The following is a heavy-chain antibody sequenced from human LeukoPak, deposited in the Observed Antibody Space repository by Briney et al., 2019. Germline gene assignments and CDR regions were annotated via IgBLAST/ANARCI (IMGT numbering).Heavy chain of an antibody. CDR2: INPNSGGT. CDR1: GYTFTGYY. V-gene: IGHV1-2*02. Sequence: PRASVKVSCKASGYTFTGYYMHWVRQAPGQGLEWMGWINPNSGGTNFAQKFQGRVTMTRDTSISTAYMELSRLRSDDTAVYYCARDYLGTSYYYYYMDVWGKGTTVTVSS. D-gene: IGHD7-27*01. CDR3: ARDYLGTSYYYYYMDV. J-gene: IGHJ6*03.